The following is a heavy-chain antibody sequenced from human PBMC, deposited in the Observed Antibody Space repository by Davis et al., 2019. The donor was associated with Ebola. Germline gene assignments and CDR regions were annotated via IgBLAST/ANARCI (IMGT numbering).Heavy chain of an antibody. Sequence: AASVKVSRKASGYTFTGYYMHWVRQAPGQGLEWMGIINPSGGSTSYAQKFQGRVTMTRDTSTSTVYMELSSLRSEDTAVYYCARSGQQLVGYFQHWGQGTLVTVSS. D-gene: IGHD6-13*01. CDR1: GYTFTGYY. V-gene: IGHV1-46*01. J-gene: IGHJ1*01. CDR3: ARSGQQLVGYFQH. CDR2: INPSGGST.